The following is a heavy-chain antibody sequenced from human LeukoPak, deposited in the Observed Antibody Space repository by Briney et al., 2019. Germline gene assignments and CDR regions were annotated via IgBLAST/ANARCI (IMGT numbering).Heavy chain of an antibody. CDR1: GGSISSYY. CDR3: AREQRWLQSLDY. J-gene: IGHJ4*02. CDR2: IYYSGST. D-gene: IGHD5-24*01. Sequence: SETLSLTCTVSGGSISSYYWSWIRQPPGKGLEWIGYIYYSGSTNYNPSLKSRVTISVDTSKNQFSLKLSSVTATDTAVYYCAREQRWLQSLDYWGQGTLVTVSS. V-gene: IGHV4-59*12.